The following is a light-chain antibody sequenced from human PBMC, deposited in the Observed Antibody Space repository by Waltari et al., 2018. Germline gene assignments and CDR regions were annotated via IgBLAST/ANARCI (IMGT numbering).Light chain of an antibody. Sequence: QSALTQPASVSGSPGQSITISCTGTSSDVWSYNLVSWYQQHPGKAPKLMIYEGSKRPSGVSNRFSGSKSGNTASLTISGLQAEDEADYYCCSYAGSSTWVVFGGGTKLTVL. CDR2: EGS. CDR3: CSYAGSSTWVV. V-gene: IGLV2-23*01. CDR1: SSDVWSYNL. J-gene: IGLJ2*01.